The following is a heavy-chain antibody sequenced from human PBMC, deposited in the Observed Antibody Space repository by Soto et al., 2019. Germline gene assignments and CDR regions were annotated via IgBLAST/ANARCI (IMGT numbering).Heavy chain of an antibody. D-gene: IGHD3-22*01. CDR1: GYSFTSYW. CDR2: IYPGDSDT. V-gene: IGHV5-51*01. J-gene: IGHJ3*02. CDR3: ASQYYDSSGYHNDAFDI. Sequence: GESLKISCKGSGYSFTSYWIGWVRQMPGKGLEWMGIIYPGDSDTRYSPSFQGQVTISADKSISTAYLQWSSLKASDTAMYYCASQYYDSSGYHNDAFDIWGQGTMVIVSS.